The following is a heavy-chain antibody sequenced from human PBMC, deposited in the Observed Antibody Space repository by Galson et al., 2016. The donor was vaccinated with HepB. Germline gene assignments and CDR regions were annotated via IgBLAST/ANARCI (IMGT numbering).Heavy chain of an antibody. J-gene: IGHJ4*02. CDR3: ARQIKGRYQTLWNYFDY. CDR2: IYPGDSDT. CDR1: GYNFSNYW. Sequence: QSGAEVKKPGESLKISCKGSGYNFSNYWIGWVRQMPGKGLEWMGIIYPGDSDTKYSPSFQGQVSISADKSIDTAYLQWNSLRASDPAMYYCARQIKGRYQTLWNYFDYWGQGTLVTVSS. V-gene: IGHV5-51*01. D-gene: IGHD2-2*01.